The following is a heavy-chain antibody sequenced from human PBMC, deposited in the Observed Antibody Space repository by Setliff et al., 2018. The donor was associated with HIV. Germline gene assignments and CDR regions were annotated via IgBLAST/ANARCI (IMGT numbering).Heavy chain of an antibody. V-gene: IGHV4-34*01. CDR1: GASFTFGGYY. D-gene: IGHD3-22*01. J-gene: IGHJ4*02. Sequence: SETLSLTCAVYGASFTFGGYYWSWIRQPPGKGLEWIGEINYAGSAKYNPSLNSRVTISVDTSANQFSLHLNSVTAADAAVYYCASLKHYYGTSGRFYFDGWAQGTLVTVSS. CDR2: INYAGSA. CDR3: ASLKHYYGTSGRFYFDG.